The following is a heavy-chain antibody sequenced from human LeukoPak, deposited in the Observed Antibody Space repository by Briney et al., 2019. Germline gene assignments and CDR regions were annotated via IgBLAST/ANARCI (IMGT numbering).Heavy chain of an antibody. CDR2: ISGSGGST. D-gene: IGHD3-9*01. V-gene: IGHV3-23*01. J-gene: IGHJ4*02. CDR1: GFTFSSYA. CDR3: AKYDYDILTGSFEADY. Sequence: PGGSLRLSCAASGFTFSSYAMSWVRQAPGKGLEWVSAISGSGGSTYYADSVKGRFTISRDNSKNTLYLQMNSLRAEDTAVYYCAKYDYDILTGSFEADYWGQGTLVTVSS.